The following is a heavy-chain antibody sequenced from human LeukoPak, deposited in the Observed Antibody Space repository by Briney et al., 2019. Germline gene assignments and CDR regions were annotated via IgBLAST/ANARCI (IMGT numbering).Heavy chain of an antibody. V-gene: IGHV4-34*01. CDR3: ARCGDFWSNSNNWFDP. J-gene: IGHJ5*02. D-gene: IGHD3-3*01. CDR1: GFTVSSNY. Sequence: GSLRLSCAASGFTVSSNYMSWVRQPPGKGLEWIGEINHSGSTNYNPSLKSRVTISVDTSKNQFSLKLSSVTAADTAVYYCARCGDFWSNSNNWFDPWGQGTLVTVSS. CDR2: INHSGST.